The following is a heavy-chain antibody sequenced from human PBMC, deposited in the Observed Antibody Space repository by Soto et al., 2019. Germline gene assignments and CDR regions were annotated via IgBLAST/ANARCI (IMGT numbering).Heavy chain of an antibody. CDR3: ARDLFSSGRNYFDP. Sequence: GGSLRLSCAASGFTFSRYSMNWVRQAPGKGLEWVSSISSSSSDIYYADSVKGRFTISRDYAKNSLYLQMNSLRAEDTAVCYCARDLFSSGRNYFDPWGQGTLVTVSS. CDR1: GFTFSRYS. CDR2: ISSSSSDI. J-gene: IGHJ5*02. V-gene: IGHV3-21*01. D-gene: IGHD6-19*01.